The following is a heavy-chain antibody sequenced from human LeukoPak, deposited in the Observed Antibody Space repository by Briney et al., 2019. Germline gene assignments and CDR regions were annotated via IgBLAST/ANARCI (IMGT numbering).Heavy chain of an antibody. Sequence: GASVKVSCKASGGTFSSYAISWVRQAPGQGLEWMGGIIPIFGTANYAQKFQGRVTITTDESTSTAYMELSSLRSEDTAVYYCASMGYSYRRDAFDIWGQGTMVTVSS. J-gene: IGHJ3*02. V-gene: IGHV1-69*05. CDR2: IIPIFGTA. CDR3: ASMGYSYRRDAFDI. D-gene: IGHD5-18*01. CDR1: GGTFSSYA.